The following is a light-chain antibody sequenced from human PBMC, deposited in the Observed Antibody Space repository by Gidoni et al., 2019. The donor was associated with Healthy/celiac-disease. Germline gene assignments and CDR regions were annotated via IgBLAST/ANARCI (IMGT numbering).Light chain of an antibody. CDR2: QDS. CDR3: QAWDSSTEV. CDR1: KLGDKY. J-gene: IGLJ2*01. V-gene: IGLV3-1*01. Sequence: SSELTQPPSVSVSPGQTASITCSGDKLGDKYACWYQQKPGQSPVLVIDQDSKRPSGIPERFSGSNSGNTATLTISGTQAMDEADYYCQAWDSSTEVFGGGTKLTVL.